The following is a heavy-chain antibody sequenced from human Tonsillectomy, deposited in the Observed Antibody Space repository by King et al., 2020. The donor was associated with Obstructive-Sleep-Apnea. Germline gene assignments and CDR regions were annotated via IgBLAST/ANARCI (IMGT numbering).Heavy chain of an antibody. CDR1: GYSISSGYY. CDR3: AGADGYNFGRQLYFDF. Sequence: VQLQESGPGLVKPSETLSLTCTVSGYSISSGYYWGWIRQPPGKGLEWTGTIYHSGSPDYNPSLKSRVTISVDSSKNQFSLRLSSVTAADTAVYYCAGADGYNFGRQLYFDFWGQGTLVTVSS. D-gene: IGHD5-24*01. CDR2: IYHSGSP. V-gene: IGHV4-38-2*02. J-gene: IGHJ4*02.